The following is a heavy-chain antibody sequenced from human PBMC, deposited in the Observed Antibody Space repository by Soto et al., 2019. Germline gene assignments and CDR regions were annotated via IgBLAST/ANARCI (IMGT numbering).Heavy chain of an antibody. CDR2: IYYSGST. J-gene: IGHJ6*02. V-gene: IGHV4-31*03. Sequence: QVQLQESGPGLVKPSQTLSLTCTVSGGSISSGGYYWSWIRQHPGKGLEWIGYIYYSGSTYYNPSLKSRVTRSVDTSKNQSSLKLSSVTAADTAVYYCARDSAPDCSSTSCYTADYGMDVWGQGTTVTVSS. CDR3: ARDSAPDCSSTSCYTADYGMDV. D-gene: IGHD2-2*02. CDR1: GGSISSGGYY.